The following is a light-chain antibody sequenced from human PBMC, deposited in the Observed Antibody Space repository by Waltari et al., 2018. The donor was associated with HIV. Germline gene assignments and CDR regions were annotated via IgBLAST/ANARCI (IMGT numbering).Light chain of an antibody. Sequence: EIVMTQSPVTLSVSPGERATLSCRASQSISGNLAWYQQKPGQAPRLLIYGASTRPTGIPARCSGSVSGTEFTLTISSLQSEDFAVYYCQQYNNWPRTFGQGTKLEIK. CDR2: GAS. CDR1: QSISGN. CDR3: QQYNNWPRT. J-gene: IGKJ2*01. V-gene: IGKV3-15*01.